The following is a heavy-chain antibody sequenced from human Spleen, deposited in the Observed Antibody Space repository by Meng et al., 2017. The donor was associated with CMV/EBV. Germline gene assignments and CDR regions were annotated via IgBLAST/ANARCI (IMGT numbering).Heavy chain of an antibody. CDR3: AKEHITIFGNWFDP. CDR2: INSDGSST. V-gene: IGHV3-74*01. J-gene: IGHJ5*02. Sequence: GGSLRLSCAASGFTFSSYWMHWVRQAPGKGLVWVSRINSDGSSTSYADSVKGRFTISRDNAKNTLYLQMNSLRAEDTAVYYCAKEHITIFGNWFDPWGQGTLVTVSS. D-gene: IGHD3-3*01. CDR1: GFTFSSYW.